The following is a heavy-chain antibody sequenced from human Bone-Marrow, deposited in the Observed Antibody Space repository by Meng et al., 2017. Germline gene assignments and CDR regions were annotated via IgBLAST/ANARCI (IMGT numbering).Heavy chain of an antibody. V-gene: IGHV4-34*01. CDR3: ARRGGSGHYSP. Sequence: QVQLQQWGEGLLKHSETLSLTCAVYGGSFSGNSWSWIRQPPGKGLEWIGEINQSGSAKYNPSLKSRVTMSADSSKKQFSLKMSSMTAADTAVYYCARRGGSGHYSPWGQGTLVTVSS. D-gene: IGHD3-10*01. J-gene: IGHJ5*02. CDR1: GGSFSGNS. CDR2: INQSGSA.